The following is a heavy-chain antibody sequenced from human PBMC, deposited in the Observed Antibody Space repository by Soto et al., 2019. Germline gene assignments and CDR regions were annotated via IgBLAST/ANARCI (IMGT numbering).Heavy chain of an antibody. J-gene: IGHJ3*02. Sequence: HPGGSLRLSCAASGFTFNTYSMNWVRQAPGKGLEWVSYIGSSGRNLHYADSVRGRFTISRDNAENSLYLQVNSLRAEDTAVYYCARDSHYALDIWGQGTMVTVSS. CDR3: ARDSHYALDI. CDR2: IGSSGRNL. CDR1: GFTFNTYS. V-gene: IGHV3-48*01.